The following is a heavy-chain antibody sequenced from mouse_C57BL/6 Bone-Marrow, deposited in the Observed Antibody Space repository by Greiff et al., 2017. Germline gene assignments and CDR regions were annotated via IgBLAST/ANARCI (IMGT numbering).Heavy chain of an antibody. V-gene: IGHV14-4*01. CDR1: GFNIKDDY. J-gene: IGHJ2*01. D-gene: IGHD1-1*01. Sequence: VQLQQSGAELVRPGASVKLSCTASGFNIKDDYMHWVKQRPEQGLEWIGWIDPENGDTEYASKFQGKATITADTSSNTAYLQLRSLTSEDTAVYYCTTCFITTVVAHVDYWGQGTTLTVSS. CDR2: IDPENGDT. CDR3: TTCFITTVVAHVDY.